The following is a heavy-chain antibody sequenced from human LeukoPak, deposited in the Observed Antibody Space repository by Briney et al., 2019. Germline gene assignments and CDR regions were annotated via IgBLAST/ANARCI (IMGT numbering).Heavy chain of an antibody. CDR3: ARELNYDGTVDI. V-gene: IGHV3-21*01. J-gene: IGHJ3*02. Sequence: PGGSLGLSCAASGFTFSTSTMNWVRQAPGKGLEWVSSISGTSTYISYADSVQGRFTISRDNAKNSVHLQMHSLRAGDTAVYFCARELNYDGTVDIWGQGTMVSVSS. CDR1: GFTFSTST. CDR2: ISGTSTYI. D-gene: IGHD4-23*01.